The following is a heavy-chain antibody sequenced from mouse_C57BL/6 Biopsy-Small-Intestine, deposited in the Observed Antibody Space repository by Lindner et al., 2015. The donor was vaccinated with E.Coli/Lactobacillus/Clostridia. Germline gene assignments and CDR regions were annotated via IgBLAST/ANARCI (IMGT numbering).Heavy chain of an antibody. CDR2: VNPGSGGT. Sequence: SVKVSCKASGYTFTSYYIHWVRQAPGQGLEWMGRVNPGSGGTNYAQKFQGRVTMTRDTSISTAYMELSGLRSDDTAVYYCARYSSNWSGEGFDPWGQGTLVTVSS. V-gene: IGHV1S61*01. CDR3: ARYSSNWSGEGFDP. CDR1: GYTFTSYY. J-gene: IGHJ4*01. D-gene: IGHD4-1*02.